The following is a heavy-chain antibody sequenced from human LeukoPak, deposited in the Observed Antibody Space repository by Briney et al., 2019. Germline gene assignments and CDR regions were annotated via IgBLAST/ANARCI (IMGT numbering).Heavy chain of an antibody. CDR1: GFTFSSYA. CDR2: ISNSDGGT. J-gene: IGHJ4*02. D-gene: IGHD3-22*01. V-gene: IGHV3-23*01. Sequence: GGSLRLSCAASGFTFSSYAMSWVRQAPGKGLEWVSTISNSDGGTYYADSVKGRFTISRDNSENTLYLHMNSLRAEDTAVYYCARVRYSDSSVLTRKRSYYFDYWGQGTLVTVSS. CDR3: ARVRYSDSSVLTRKRSYYFDY.